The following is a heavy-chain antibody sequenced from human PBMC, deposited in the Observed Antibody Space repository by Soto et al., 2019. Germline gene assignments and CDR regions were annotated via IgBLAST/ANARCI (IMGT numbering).Heavy chain of an antibody. CDR3: ARGADVVVPAATADYYGMDV. Sequence: ASVKVSCKASGYTFTGYYMHWVRQAPGQGLEWMGWINPNSGGTNYAQKFQGWVTMTRDTSISTAYMELSRLRSDDTAVYYWARGADVVVPAATADYYGMDVWGQGTTVTVSS. CDR2: INPNSGGT. V-gene: IGHV1-2*04. J-gene: IGHJ6*02. D-gene: IGHD2-2*01. CDR1: GYTFTGYY.